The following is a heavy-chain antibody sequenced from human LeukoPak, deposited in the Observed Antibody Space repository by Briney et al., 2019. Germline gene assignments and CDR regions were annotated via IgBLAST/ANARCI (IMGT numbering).Heavy chain of an antibody. CDR2: ITALDGRT. V-gene: IGHV3-23*01. J-gene: IGHJ4*02. D-gene: IGHD6-13*01. Sequence: GGSLRLSCVASGFTFSSTTLGWVRQAPGRGLEWVSSITALDGRTYYADSVRGRFTISGDNSKNTVYLQLNSLRAGDTAIYYCTKDRRGPAAGTWYFDSWGQGTLVTVSS. CDR1: GFTFSSTT. CDR3: TKDRRGPAAGTWYFDS.